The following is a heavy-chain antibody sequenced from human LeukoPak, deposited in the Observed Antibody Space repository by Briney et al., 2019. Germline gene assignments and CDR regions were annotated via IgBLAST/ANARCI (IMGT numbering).Heavy chain of an antibody. J-gene: IGHJ5*02. V-gene: IGHV4-34*01. CDR2: FNHIGNT. CDR1: GGSFSGYY. Sequence: SETLSLTCAVYGGSFSGYYWSWIRHPPGEGLEWIGEFNHIGNTNYNPSLKSRVTISADTSKNQFCLKLSSVTAADTAVYDCATYGTYDSSGYYPSWGQGTLVTVSS. CDR3: ATYGTYDSSGYYPS. D-gene: IGHD3-22*01.